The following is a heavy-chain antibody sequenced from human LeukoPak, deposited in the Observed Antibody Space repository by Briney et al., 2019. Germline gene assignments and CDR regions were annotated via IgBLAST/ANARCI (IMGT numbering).Heavy chain of an antibody. Sequence: GGSLRLSCSASGFTFSSCAVHWVRQAPGKGLEYVSAINGNGDITYYADSVKGRFTISRDNSKNTLYLQMSSLRAEDTAVYYCVKGPTGYWGQGTLVTVPS. V-gene: IGHV3-64D*09. J-gene: IGHJ4*02. CDR3: VKGPTGY. CDR1: GFTFSSCA. CDR2: INGNGDIT.